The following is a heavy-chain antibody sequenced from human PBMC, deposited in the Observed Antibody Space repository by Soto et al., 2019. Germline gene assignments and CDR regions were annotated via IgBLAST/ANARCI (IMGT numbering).Heavy chain of an antibody. Sequence: GGSLRLSCAASGFTFSSYGMHWVRQAPGKGLEWVAVISYDGNNNYYVDSVRGRFTISRDNSKNTLYLQLNSPRPEDTAVYYCAKDRAYSAFDSRYYHHGIDVWGQGTTVTVSS. V-gene: IGHV3-30*18. CDR1: GFTFSSYG. CDR3: AKDRAYSAFDSRYYHHGIDV. CDR2: ISYDGNNN. D-gene: IGHD5-12*01. J-gene: IGHJ6*02.